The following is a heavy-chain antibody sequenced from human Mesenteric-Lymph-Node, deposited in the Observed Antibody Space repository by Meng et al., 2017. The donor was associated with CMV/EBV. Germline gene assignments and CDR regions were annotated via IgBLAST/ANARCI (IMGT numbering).Heavy chain of an antibody. CDR1: GSTFTGYY. CDR2: INPNSGGT. Sequence: KASGSTFTGYYMHWVRQAPGQGLEWMGRINPNSGGTNYAQKFQGRVTMTRDTSISTAYMELSRLRSDDTAVYYCARVFDILTGYPYDYWGQGTLVTVSS. CDR3: ARVFDILTGYPYDY. D-gene: IGHD3-9*01. V-gene: IGHV1-2*06. J-gene: IGHJ4*02.